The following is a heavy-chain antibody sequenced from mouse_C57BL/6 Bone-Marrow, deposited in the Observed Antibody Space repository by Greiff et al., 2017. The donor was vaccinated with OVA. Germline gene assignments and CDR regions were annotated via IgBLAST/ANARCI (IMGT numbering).Heavy chain of an antibody. CDR2: LYPGSGST. CDR3: AREGSNYGFYAMDY. Sequence: QVQLQQPGAELVKPGASVKMSCKASGYTFTSYWITWVKQRPGQGLEWIGDLYPGSGSTTYNEKFKSKATLTVDTSSSTAYMQLSSLTSEDSAVYYCAREGSNYGFYAMDYWGQGTSVTVSS. CDR1: GYTFTSYW. D-gene: IGHD2-5*01. J-gene: IGHJ4*01. V-gene: IGHV1-55*01.